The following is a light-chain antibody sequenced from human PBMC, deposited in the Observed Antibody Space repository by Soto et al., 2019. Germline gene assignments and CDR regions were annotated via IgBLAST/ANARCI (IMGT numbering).Light chain of an antibody. Sequence: DIVLTQTRLSSPVTLGQPASISCRSSQSLVHIDGNTYFNWLQQRPGQPPRLLIYKISNRFPGVPDRFSGSGAGTDFTLEISRVEDEDVGVYYCMQATQSYTFGQGTRLEIK. V-gene: IGKV2-24*01. CDR2: KIS. J-gene: IGKJ2*01. CDR1: QSLVHIDGNTY. CDR3: MQATQSYT.